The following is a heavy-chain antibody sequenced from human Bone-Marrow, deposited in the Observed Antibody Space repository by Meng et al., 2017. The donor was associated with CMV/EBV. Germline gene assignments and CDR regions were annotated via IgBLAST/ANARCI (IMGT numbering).Heavy chain of an antibody. Sequence: SQTLALTCAISGDSVSSNSAAWNWIRQSPSRGLEWLGRTYYRSKWYNDYAVSVKSRITINPDTFKNQFSLQLNSVTPEDTAVYYWERTSIAARPRAFDIWGQGTMVTVSS. CDR1: GDSVSSNSAA. V-gene: IGHV6-1*01. D-gene: IGHD6-6*01. CDR3: ERTSIAARPRAFDI. J-gene: IGHJ3*02. CDR2: TYYRSKWYN.